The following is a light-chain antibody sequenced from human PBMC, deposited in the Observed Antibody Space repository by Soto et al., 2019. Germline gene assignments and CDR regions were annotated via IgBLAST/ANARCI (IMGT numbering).Light chain of an antibody. J-gene: IGKJ3*01. Sequence: EIVLTQSPGTLYLSPGERATLSCRASQSVSSSYLAWYQQKPGQTPRLLIDGASNRATGIPDRFSGCGSGTDFTLPISRLEPEDFGVYHCLQYDTSPFTFGPGTKVDTK. CDR1: QSVSSSY. V-gene: IGKV3-20*01. CDR3: LQYDTSPFT. CDR2: GAS.